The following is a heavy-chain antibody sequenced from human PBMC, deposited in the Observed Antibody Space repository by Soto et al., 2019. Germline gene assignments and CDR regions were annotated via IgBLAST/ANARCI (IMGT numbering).Heavy chain of an antibody. J-gene: IGHJ3*02. CDR1: GYTFTSYG. CDR2: ISAYNGNT. CDR3: ARDLRGYCSGGSCYSGHAFDI. V-gene: IGHV1-18*01. D-gene: IGHD2-15*01. Sequence: QVQLVQSGAEVKKPGASVKVSCKASGYTFTSYGISWVRQAPGQGLEWMGWISAYNGNTNYAQKLQGRVTMTTDTSTSTAYMELSSLRSDDTAVYYCARDLRGYCSGGSCYSGHAFDIWGQGTMVTVSS.